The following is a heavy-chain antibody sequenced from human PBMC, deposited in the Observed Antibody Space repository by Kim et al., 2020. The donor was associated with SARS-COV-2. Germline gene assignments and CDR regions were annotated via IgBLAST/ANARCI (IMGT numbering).Heavy chain of an antibody. CDR2: ISSSGSTI. CDR1: GFTFSSYE. J-gene: IGHJ6*02. CDR3: ARDPSYIKIFGVVIRYGMDV. Sequence: GGSLRLSCAASGFTFSSYEMNWVRQAPGKGLEWVSYISSSGSTIYYADSVKGRFTISRDNAKNSLYLQMNSLRAEDTAVYYCARDPSYIKIFGVVIRYGMDVWGQGTTVTVSS. V-gene: IGHV3-48*03. D-gene: IGHD3-3*01.